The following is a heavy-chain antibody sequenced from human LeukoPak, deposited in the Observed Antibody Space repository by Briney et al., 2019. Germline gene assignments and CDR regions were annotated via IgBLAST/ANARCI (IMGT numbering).Heavy chain of an antibody. CDR1: GGSFRGYY. J-gene: IGHJ4*02. V-gene: IGHV4-34*01. Sequence: SETLSLTCAVYGGSFRGYYWSCIPQPPREGAECVGEINLSGRTNYNPYLKSRVTISVDTSKNQFSLKLSSVTAADTAVYYCALIPLRVPAARGIVATIAHDYWGQGTLVTVSS. D-gene: IGHD5-12*01. CDR3: ALIPLRVPAARGIVATIAHDY. CDR2: INLSGRT.